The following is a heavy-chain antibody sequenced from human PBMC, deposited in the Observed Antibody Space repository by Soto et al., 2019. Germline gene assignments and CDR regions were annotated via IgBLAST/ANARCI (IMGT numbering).Heavy chain of an antibody. V-gene: IGHV3-74*01. CDR2: INTDGSST. J-gene: IGHJ4*02. CDR1: GFTFSSHW. CDR3: TTDRPSYYYDSSGYSTVDY. D-gene: IGHD3-22*01. Sequence: PGGSLRLSCAASGFTFSSHWMHWVRQAPGKGLVWVSRINTDGSSTNYVDSVKGRITVSRDNAKNTLYLQMNSLRAEDTAVYYCTTDRPSYYYDSSGYSTVDYWGQGTLVTVSS.